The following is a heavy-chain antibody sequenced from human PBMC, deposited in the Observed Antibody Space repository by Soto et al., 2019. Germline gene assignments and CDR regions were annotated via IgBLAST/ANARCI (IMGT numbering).Heavy chain of an antibody. V-gene: IGHV3-23*01. Sequence: LRLSCAASGFTFSSYAMSWVRQAPGKGLEWVSAISGSGGSTYYADSVKGRFTISRDNSKNTLYLQMNSLRAEDTAVYYCAKTHDILTGYAFDAFDIWGQGTMVTVSS. D-gene: IGHD3-9*01. J-gene: IGHJ3*02. CDR2: ISGSGGST. CDR1: GFTFSSYA. CDR3: AKTHDILTGYAFDAFDI.